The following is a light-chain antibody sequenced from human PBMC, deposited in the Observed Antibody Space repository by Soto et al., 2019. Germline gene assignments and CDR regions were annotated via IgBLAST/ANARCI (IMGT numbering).Light chain of an antibody. V-gene: IGLV2-14*01. Sequence: QSALTQPASVSGSPGQSITISCTGTSSDFGGYDYVSWYQQYPGKAPKLMIYEVSNRPSGVSNRFSGSKSGNTASLTISGLQAADEADYYCTSYTGSSTLYVFGTGTKVTVL. CDR3: TSYTGSSTLYV. CDR2: EVS. CDR1: SSDFGGYDY. J-gene: IGLJ1*01.